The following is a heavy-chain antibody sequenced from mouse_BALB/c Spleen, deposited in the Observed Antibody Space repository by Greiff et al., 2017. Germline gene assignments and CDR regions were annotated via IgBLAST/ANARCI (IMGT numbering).Heavy chain of an antibody. Sequence: QVQLQQSGAELVRPGTSVKVSCKASGYAFTNYLIEWVKQRPGQGLEWIGVINPGSGGTNYNEKFKGKATLTADKSSSTAYMQLSSLTSDDSAVYFCARSDTTVGATDYWGQGTTLTVSS. J-gene: IGHJ2*01. V-gene: IGHV1-54*03. CDR2: INPGSGGT. D-gene: IGHD1-1*01. CDR1: GYAFTNYL. CDR3: ARSDTTVGATDY.